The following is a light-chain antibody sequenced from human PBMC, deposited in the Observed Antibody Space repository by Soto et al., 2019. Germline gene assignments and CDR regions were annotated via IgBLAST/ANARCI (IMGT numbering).Light chain of an antibody. V-gene: IGKV4-1*01. CDR3: QQYGSSPKT. Sequence: DIVMTQSPDSLPVSLGERITINCKSSQSVLYPSNTKNYLAWYQHKPGQPPKMVIYWASTRASGVPDRFSGSGSGTDFTLAISRLEPEDFAVYYCQQYGSSPKTFGQGTKVEIK. CDR2: WAS. CDR1: QSVLYPSNTKNY. J-gene: IGKJ1*01.